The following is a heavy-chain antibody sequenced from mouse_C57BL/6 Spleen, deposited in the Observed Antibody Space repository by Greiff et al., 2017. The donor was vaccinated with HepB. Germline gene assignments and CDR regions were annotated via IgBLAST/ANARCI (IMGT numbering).Heavy chain of an antibody. J-gene: IGHJ4*01. V-gene: IGHV1-61*01. Sequence: QVQLQQPGAELVKPGAPVKLSCKASGYTFTSYWMDWVKQRPGQGLEWIGNIYPSDSETHYNQKFKDKATLTVDKSSSTAYMQLSSLTSEDSAVYYCARRPSMDYWGQGTSVTVSS. CDR2: IYPSDSET. CDR1: GYTFTSYW. CDR3: ARRPSMDY.